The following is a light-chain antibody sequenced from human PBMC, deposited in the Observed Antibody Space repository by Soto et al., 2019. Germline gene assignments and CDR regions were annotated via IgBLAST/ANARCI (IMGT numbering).Light chain of an antibody. J-gene: IGKJ1*01. V-gene: IGKV1-39*01. CDR3: QQSYSTPRWT. Sequence: DIQMTQSPSSLSASVEDRVIITCRASQSISNHLNWYQQKPGKAPKPLIYAASSLQSGVPSRFSGSGSGTDFTLTISSLQPEDFATYYCQQSYSTPRWTFGQGTKVDIK. CDR1: QSISNH. CDR2: AAS.